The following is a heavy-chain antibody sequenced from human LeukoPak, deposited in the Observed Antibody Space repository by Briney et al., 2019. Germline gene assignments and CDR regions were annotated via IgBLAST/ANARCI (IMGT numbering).Heavy chain of an antibody. CDR1: GFTFSDHY. D-gene: IGHD3-22*01. CDR3: ARYYYDSSGYSCFDY. V-gene: IGHV3-72*01. CDR2: TRNKANSYTT. Sequence: PGGSLRLSCAASGFTFSDHYMDWVRQAPGKGLEWVGRTRNKANSYTTEYAASVKGRFTISRDDSKNSLYLQMNSLKTEDTAVYYCARYYYDSSGYSCFDYWGQGTLVTVSS. J-gene: IGHJ4*02.